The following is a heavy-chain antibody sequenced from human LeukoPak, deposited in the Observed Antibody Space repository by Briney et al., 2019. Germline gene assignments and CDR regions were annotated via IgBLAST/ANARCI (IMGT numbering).Heavy chain of an antibody. D-gene: IGHD2-21*02. CDR3: ASAYCGGDCYSA. CDR1: GFTFSSYG. Sequence: GGSLRLSCAASGFTFSSYGMSWVRQAPGKGLEWVSAIGGSGGRTYYADSVKGRFTISRDNSKNTLYLQMNSLRAEDTAVYYCASAYCGGDCYSAWGQGTLVTVSS. V-gene: IGHV3-23*01. J-gene: IGHJ4*02. CDR2: IGGSGGRT.